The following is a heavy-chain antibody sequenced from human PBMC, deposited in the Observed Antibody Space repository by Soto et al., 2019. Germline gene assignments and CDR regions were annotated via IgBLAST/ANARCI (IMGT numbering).Heavy chain of an antibody. D-gene: IGHD4-17*01. J-gene: IGHJ5*02. Sequence: QVQLVPSGHEVKKPGASVKVSCKASGYTFPIYAMPWVRQAPGRGRERMGWINTGNGNSHYSQKLQGRVTFTRETSATTAYMELTGLSPDDTAIYFCARNVDYFDPWGQGTLVTVSS. CDR1: GYTFPIYA. CDR2: INTGNGNS. CDR3: ARNVDYFDP. V-gene: IGHV1-3*04.